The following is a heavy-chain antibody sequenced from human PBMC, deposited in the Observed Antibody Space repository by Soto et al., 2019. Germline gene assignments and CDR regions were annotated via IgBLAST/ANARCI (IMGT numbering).Heavy chain of an antibody. CDR2: IMPIFRTP. Sequence: QVQLVQSGAEVMKPGSSVKVSCKASGDTFSSYAFSWVRQAPGQGLEWMGGIMPIFRTPDYAQKFQGRVTITADESTSTAYMELSSLRSENTAVYYCARDKARLQLGGNYYYIMDVWGQGTTVTVSS. CDR3: ARDKARLQLGGNYYYIMDV. J-gene: IGHJ6*02. CDR1: GDTFSSYA. D-gene: IGHD5-12*01. V-gene: IGHV1-69*12.